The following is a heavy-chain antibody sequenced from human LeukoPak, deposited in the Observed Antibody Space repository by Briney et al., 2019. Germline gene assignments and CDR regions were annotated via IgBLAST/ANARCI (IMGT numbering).Heavy chain of an antibody. CDR1: GGSFSGYY. CDR3: ARFLLGYCSSTSCYYDY. D-gene: IGHD2-2*01. J-gene: IGHJ4*02. V-gene: IGHV4-34*01. CDR2: INHSGST. Sequence: PSETLSLTCAVYGGSFSGYYWSWIRQPPGKGLEWIGEINHSGSTNYNPSLKSRVTISVDTSKNQFSLKLSSVTAADTAVYYCARFLLGYCSSTSCYYDYWGQGTLVTVSS.